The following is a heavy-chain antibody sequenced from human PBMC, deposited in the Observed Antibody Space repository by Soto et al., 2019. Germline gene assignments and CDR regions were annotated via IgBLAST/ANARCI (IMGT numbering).Heavy chain of an antibody. CDR3: ASRLAAAELV. CDR1: GYTFTHYG. Sequence: QVQLVQSGAEVKKPGASVKVSCKASGYTFTHYGISWVRQAPGQGLEWMGWINPYNGNTNYSQKLQGRVTMTPDTSTSTAYMELRSRRSDDTAVYYCASRLAAAELVWGQGTLVTVSS. CDR2: INPYNGNT. V-gene: IGHV1-18*01. J-gene: IGHJ4*02. D-gene: IGHD6-13*01.